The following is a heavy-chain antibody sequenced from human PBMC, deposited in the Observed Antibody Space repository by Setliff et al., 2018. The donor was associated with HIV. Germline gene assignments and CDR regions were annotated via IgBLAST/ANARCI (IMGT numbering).Heavy chain of an antibody. J-gene: IGHJ6*03. D-gene: IGHD2-2*01. CDR3: ARVGQLLLGDYFYMDV. CDR1: GGSFSGYY. V-gene: IGHV4-34*01. Sequence: SETLSLTCAVYGGSFSGYYWSWIRQSPGKGLEWIGEINHSVSTNYNPSLKSRVTMSVDKSKNQFSLRLTSVTAADTAVYYCARVGQLLLGDYFYMDVWGKGTSVTVSS. CDR2: INHSVST.